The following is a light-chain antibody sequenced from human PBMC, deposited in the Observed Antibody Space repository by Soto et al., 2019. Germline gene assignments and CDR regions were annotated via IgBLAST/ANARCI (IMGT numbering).Light chain of an antibody. CDR1: QSVGHNY. CDR3: QQYDSSPYT. CDR2: GAS. Sequence: VLTQSPGTLSLSPGERATLSCRASQSVGHNYLAWYQHKAGQAPRLLIYGASKRATGISDRFSGSGSGKDVTLTISRLQPEDTAVYYCQQYDSSPYTFGQGTKLEI. J-gene: IGKJ2*01. V-gene: IGKV3-20*01.